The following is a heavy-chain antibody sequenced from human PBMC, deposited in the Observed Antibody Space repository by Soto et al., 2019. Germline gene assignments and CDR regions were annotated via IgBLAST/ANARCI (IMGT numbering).Heavy chain of an antibody. J-gene: IGHJ4*02. V-gene: IGHV1-18*01. CDR2: ISAHNGNT. CDR3: ERGRYGDY. D-gene: IGHD1-1*01. CDR1: GYTFTSYG. Sequence: QVHLVQSGAEVKKPGASVKVSCKASGYTFTSYGITWVRQAPGQGLEWMGWISAHNGNTDYAQKLQGRVIVTRDTTTRTAYMELRCLISDDTAVYYCERGRYGDYWGEGAVVTVSS.